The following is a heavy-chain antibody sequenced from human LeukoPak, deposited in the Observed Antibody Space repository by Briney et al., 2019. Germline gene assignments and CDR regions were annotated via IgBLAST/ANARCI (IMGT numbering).Heavy chain of an antibody. CDR3: ARSHGGHYDYDY. CDR2: INPNSGGT. CDR1: GYTFTGYC. D-gene: IGHD5-12*01. J-gene: IGHJ4*02. V-gene: IGHV1-2*02. Sequence: ASVKVSCKASGYTFTGYCMHWVRQAPGQGLEWMGWINPNSGGTNYAQKFQGRVTMTRDTSISTAYMELSRLRSDDTAVYYCARSHGGHYDYDYWGQGTLVTVSS.